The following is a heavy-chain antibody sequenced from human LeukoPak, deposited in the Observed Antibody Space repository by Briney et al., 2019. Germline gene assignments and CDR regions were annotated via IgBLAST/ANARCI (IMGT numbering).Heavy chain of an antibody. CDR3: ARDKAAALWGIDAFDI. J-gene: IGHJ3*02. CDR1: GFTFDDYG. D-gene: IGHD6-25*01. CDR2: ISWNGGYT. Sequence: GGSLRLSCAASGFTFDDYGMSWVRQAPGKGLEWVSGISWNGGYTHYADSVKGRFTISRDNAKNSLYLQMNSLRAEDTAVYYCARDKAAALWGIDAFDIWGQGTMVTVSS. V-gene: IGHV3-20*04.